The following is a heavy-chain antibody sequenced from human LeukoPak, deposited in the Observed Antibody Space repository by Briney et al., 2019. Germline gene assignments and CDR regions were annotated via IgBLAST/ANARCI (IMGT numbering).Heavy chain of an antibody. V-gene: IGHV3-21*01. CDR2: IKSSGSSV. J-gene: IGHJ4*02. CDR1: GFIFNNYS. CDR3: ARGGAASYYYETSGHLIDF. Sequence: GGSLRLSCAASGFIFNNYSMDWVRQAPGKGLEWVSSIKSSGSSVYYADSVKGRFTISRDNAKSSLYLQMNSLRAEDTAVYYCARGGAASYYYETSGHLIDFWGQGTLVTVSS. D-gene: IGHD3-22*01.